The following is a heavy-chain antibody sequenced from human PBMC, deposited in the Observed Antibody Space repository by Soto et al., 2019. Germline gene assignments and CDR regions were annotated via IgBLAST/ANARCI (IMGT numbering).Heavy chain of an antibody. D-gene: IGHD3-3*01. CDR1: GYTFTSYG. J-gene: IGHJ3*02. Sequence: ASVKVSCKASGYTFTSYGISWVRQAPGQGLEWMGWISAYNGNTNYAQKLQGRVTMTTDTSTSTAYMELRSLRSDDTAVYYCASPYYDFWSGYDTHAFDIWGQGTMVTVSS. CDR3: ASPYYDFWSGYDTHAFDI. V-gene: IGHV1-18*01. CDR2: ISAYNGNT.